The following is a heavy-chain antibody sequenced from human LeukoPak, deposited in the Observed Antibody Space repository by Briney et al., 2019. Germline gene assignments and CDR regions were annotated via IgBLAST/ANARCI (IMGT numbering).Heavy chain of an antibody. CDR1: GFTFSSYW. CDR2: IKQDGSEK. D-gene: IGHD3-3*01. V-gene: IGHV3-7*03. CDR3: ARAEYDFWSGYLYYFDY. J-gene: IGHJ4*02. Sequence: GGSLRLSCAASGFTFSSYWMSWVRQAPGKGLEWVANIKQDGSEKYYVDSVKGRFTISRDNAKNSLYLQMNSLRAEDTAAYYCARAEYDFWSGYLYYFDYWGQGTLVTVSS.